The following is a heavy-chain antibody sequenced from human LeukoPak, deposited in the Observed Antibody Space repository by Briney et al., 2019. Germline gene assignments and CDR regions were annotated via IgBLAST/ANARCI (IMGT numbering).Heavy chain of an antibody. D-gene: IGHD3-3*01. V-gene: IGHV4-34*01. CDR3: ARVSGPLYYGLDV. CDR2: IYYSGST. Sequence: SETLSLTCAVYGGSFSGYYWGWIRQPPEKGLEWIGSIYYSGSTYHNPSLKSRVIITTATSKKQFSLKMTSMTAADTAVYYCARVSGPLYYGLDVWGQGTTVTVSS. CDR1: GGSFSGYY. J-gene: IGHJ6*02.